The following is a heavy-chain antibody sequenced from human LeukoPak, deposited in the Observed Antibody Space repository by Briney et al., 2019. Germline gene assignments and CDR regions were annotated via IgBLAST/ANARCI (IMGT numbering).Heavy chain of an antibody. Sequence: SISXSSSYIYYADSLKGRFTISRDNAKNSLYLQMNSLRAEDTAVYYCARPILGYCSSTSCPPFDYWGQGTLVTVSS. D-gene: IGHD2-2*01. CDR3: ARPILGYCSSTSCPPFDY. V-gene: IGHV3-21*01. CDR2: ISXSSSYI. J-gene: IGHJ4*02.